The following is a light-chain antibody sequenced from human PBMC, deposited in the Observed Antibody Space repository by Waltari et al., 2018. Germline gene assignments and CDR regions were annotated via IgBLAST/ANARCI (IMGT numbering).Light chain of an antibody. CDR1: QSLLNKNGYNY. J-gene: IGKJ2*01. Sequence: DIVMTQSPLPLTVTPGESASISCRSSQSLLNKNGYNYGAWHLQKPGQSPQLLVYFGANRASGDPDRFSGGGSGTNLTLIIGGVEAEDVGVYYCMQTAQNPPTFGQGTKL. V-gene: IGKV2-28*01. CDR2: FGA. CDR3: MQTAQNPPT.